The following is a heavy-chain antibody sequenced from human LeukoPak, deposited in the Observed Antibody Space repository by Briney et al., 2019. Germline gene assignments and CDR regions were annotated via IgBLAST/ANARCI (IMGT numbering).Heavy chain of an antibody. CDR3: ATKFLISERTPSFDY. CDR2: FDPEEGET. D-gene: IGHD1-14*01. J-gene: IGHJ4*02. Sequence: ASVKVSCKASGGTFSSYAISWVRQAPGKGLEWMGGFDPEEGETIYAQKFQGRVTMTEDTSTHTAYMDLNSLRSEDTAVYYCATKFLISERTPSFDYWGQGTLVTVSS. CDR1: GGTFSSYA. V-gene: IGHV1-24*01.